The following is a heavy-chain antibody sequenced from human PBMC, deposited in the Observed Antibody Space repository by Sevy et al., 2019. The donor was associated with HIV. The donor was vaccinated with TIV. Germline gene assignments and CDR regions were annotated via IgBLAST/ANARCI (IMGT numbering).Heavy chain of an antibody. Sequence: SETLSLTCTVSGGPISRYDWSWIRQPPGKGLEWIGYIFYSGSTNSNPSLKSRVSISIVTCKNQLSLRLSSVTAADTAVYYCARSSDRSGSHGEIFDYWGQGALVTVSS. V-gene: IGHV4-59*12. CDR2: IFYSGST. CDR1: GGPISRYD. CDR3: ARSSDRSGSHGEIFDY. D-gene: IGHD3-22*01. J-gene: IGHJ4*02.